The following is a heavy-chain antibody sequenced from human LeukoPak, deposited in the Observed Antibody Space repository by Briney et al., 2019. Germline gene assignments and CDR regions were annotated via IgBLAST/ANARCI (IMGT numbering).Heavy chain of an antibody. J-gene: IGHJ3*02. CDR2: ISSSGSTI. CDR1: GFTFSDYY. CDR3: ARDRSIAARRDAFDI. V-gene: IGHV3-11*04. D-gene: IGHD6-6*01. Sequence: PGGSLRLSCAASGFTFSDYYMSWIRQAPGKGLEWVSYISSSGSTIYYADSVKGRFTISRDNAKNSLYLQMNSLRAEDTAVYYCARDRSIAARRDAFDIWGQGTMVTVSS.